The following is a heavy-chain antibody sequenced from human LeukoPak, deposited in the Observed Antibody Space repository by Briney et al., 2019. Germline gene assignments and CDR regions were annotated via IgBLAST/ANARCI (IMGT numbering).Heavy chain of an antibody. CDR3: AKHYMGSSYDRALDY. D-gene: IGHD3-10*01. J-gene: IGHJ4*02. CDR1: GGSIRSYY. V-gene: IGHV4-4*07. Sequence: SETLSLTCTVSGGSIRSYYWSWIRQPAGKGLEWIGRIYTSGSTDYNPSLKSGVTMSVDTSKNQFSLKLSSVTAADTAIYYCAKHYMGSSYDRALDYWGQGTLVTVSS. CDR2: IYTSGST.